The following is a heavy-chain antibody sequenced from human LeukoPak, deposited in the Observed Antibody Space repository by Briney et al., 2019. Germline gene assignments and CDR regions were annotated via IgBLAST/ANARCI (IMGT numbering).Heavy chain of an antibody. CDR2: MNPNSGNT. Sequence: ASVKVSCKASGYTFTSYDINWVRQATGQGLEWMGWMNPNSGNTGYAQKFQGRVTMTRNTSISTAYMELSSLRSEDTAVYYRARGVRFLEWLLPMGYGMDVWGQGTTVTVSS. V-gene: IGHV1-8*01. D-gene: IGHD3-3*01. CDR3: ARGVRFLEWLLPMGYGMDV. J-gene: IGHJ6*02. CDR1: GYTFTSYD.